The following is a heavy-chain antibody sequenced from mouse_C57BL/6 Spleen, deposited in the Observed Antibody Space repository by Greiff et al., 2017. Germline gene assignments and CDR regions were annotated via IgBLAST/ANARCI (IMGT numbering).Heavy chain of an antibody. CDR3: ALIVTTRTWYFDV. CDR2: IDPSDSYT. V-gene: IGHV1-69*01. J-gene: IGHJ1*03. Sequence: QVQLQQPGAELVMPGASVKLSCKASGYTFTSYWMHWVKQRPGQGLEWIGEIDPSDSYTNYNQKFKGKSTLTVDKSSSTAYMQLSSLTSEDSAVYDCALIVTTRTWYFDVWGTGTTVTVSS. D-gene: IGHD2-5*01. CDR1: GYTFTSYW.